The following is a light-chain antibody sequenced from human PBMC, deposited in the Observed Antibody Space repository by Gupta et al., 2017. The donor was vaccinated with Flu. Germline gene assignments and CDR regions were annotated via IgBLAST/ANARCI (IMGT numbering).Light chain of an antibody. V-gene: IGLV2-14*01. J-gene: IGLJ3*02. CDR1: SSDIGGDNY. CDR3: SSYTFAATRWV. CDR2: EVT. Sequence: TGSCTGTSSDIGGDNYVSWYQQKSGEAPKLLLYEVTKRPSGVSDRFSGSKSDNTASLTISGLQAEDEATYHCSSYTFAATRWVFGGGTTVTVL.